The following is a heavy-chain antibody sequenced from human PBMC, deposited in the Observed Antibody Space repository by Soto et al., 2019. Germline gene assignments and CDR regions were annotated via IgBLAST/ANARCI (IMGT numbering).Heavy chain of an antibody. Sequence: QVQLQESGPGLVKPSETLSLTCTVSGGSISRYYLSWIRQPPGKGLDWIGYIYYSGSTNYNPSLKSRVTISVDTSKNQFSLKLSSVTAADTSVYYCARMAYYYDSSGYYLLHYYYGMDVWGQGTTVTVSS. CDR1: GGSISRYY. V-gene: IGHV4-59*01. D-gene: IGHD3-22*01. CDR3: ARMAYYYDSSGYYLLHYYYGMDV. CDR2: IYYSGST. J-gene: IGHJ6*02.